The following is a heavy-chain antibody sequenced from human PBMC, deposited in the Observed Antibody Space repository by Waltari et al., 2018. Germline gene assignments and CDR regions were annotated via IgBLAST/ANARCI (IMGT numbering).Heavy chain of an antibody. Sequence: GLEWVSGISWNSGSIGYADSVKGRFTISRDNAKNSLYLQMNSLRAEDTALYYCASSPGLWEEYYFDYWGQGTLVTVSS. D-gene: IGHD5-18*01. CDR3: ASSPGLWEEYYFDY. V-gene: IGHV3-9*01. J-gene: IGHJ4*02. CDR2: ISWNSGSI.